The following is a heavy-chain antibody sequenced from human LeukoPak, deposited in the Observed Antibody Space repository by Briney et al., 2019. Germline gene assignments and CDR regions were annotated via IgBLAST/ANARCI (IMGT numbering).Heavy chain of an antibody. D-gene: IGHD3-10*01. CDR2: INWSGGST. V-gene: IGHV3-20*01. CDR1: GFTFYDYG. CDR3: ARQRRGGSGSYEGYYFDY. Sequence: AGGSLRLSCAASGFTFYDYGMSWVRQAPGKGLEWVSGINWSGGSTGYADSVKGRFTISRDNAKNSLYLQMNSLRAEDTALYHCARQRRGGSGSYEGYYFDYWGQGTLVTVSS. J-gene: IGHJ4*02.